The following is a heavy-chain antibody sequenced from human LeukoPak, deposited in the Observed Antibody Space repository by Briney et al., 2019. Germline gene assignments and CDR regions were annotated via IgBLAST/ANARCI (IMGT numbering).Heavy chain of an antibody. CDR3: AELGITMIGGV. CDR1: GFTFSSYA. V-gene: IGHV3-30*02. CDR2: IQYDGSDK. J-gene: IGHJ6*04. D-gene: IGHD3-10*02. Sequence: GGSLRLSCAASGFTFSSYAIHWVRQAPGKGLEWVAFIQYDGSDKYYADSVKGRFTISRDNAKNSLYLQMNSLRAEDTAVYYCAELGITMIGGVWGKGTTVTISS.